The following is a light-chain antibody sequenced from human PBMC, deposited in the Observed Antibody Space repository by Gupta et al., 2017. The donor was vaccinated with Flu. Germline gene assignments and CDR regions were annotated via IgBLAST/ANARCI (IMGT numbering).Light chain of an antibody. CDR2: DAS. CDR3: QVWDSGRDRVV. CDR1: NIGSKS. V-gene: IGLV3-21*02. J-gene: IGLJ2*01. Sequence: SYVLTQPPSVSVAPGQTAKITCGGNNIGSKSVHWYQQEPGQAPVLVLSDASDRPSGIPERFTGSTSGNTATLTISRVEAGDEADYYCQVWDSGRDRVVFGGGTKLTVL.